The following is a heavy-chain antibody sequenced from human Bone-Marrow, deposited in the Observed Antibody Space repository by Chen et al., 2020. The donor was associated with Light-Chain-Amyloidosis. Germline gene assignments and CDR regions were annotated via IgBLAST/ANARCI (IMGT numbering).Heavy chain of an antibody. CDR2: IYPDDSDA. Sequence: EVQLEQSGPEVKKPGESLKISCKGSGYTFPNYWIGWVRQMPGKGLEWMGVIYPDDSDARSSPSFEGQVTISADKSITTAYLQWRSLKASDTAMYYCARRRDGYNFDYWCQGTLVTVSS. J-gene: IGHJ4*02. V-gene: IGHV5-51*01. D-gene: IGHD5-12*01. CDR3: ARRRDGYNFDY. CDR1: GYTFPNYW.